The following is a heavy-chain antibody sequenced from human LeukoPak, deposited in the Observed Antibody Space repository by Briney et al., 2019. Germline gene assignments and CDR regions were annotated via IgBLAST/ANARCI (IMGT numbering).Heavy chain of an antibody. CDR1: GYTFTTLD. CDR3: ARGVAAGYDY. D-gene: IGHD3-9*01. J-gene: IGHJ4*02. CDR2: MNPNSGIT. Sequence: ASVKVSCKASGYTFTTLDVNWVRQATGQGLEWMGWMNPNSGITAYAQKFQGRVTMTRSTSISTAHMELTSLTSEDTAVYYCARGVAAGYDYWGQGTLITVSS. V-gene: IGHV1-8*01.